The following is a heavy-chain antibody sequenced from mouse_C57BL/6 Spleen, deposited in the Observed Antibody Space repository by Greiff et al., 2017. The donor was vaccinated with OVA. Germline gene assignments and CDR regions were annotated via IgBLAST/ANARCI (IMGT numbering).Heavy chain of an antibody. CDR1: GYTFTSYW. V-gene: IGHV1-52*01. J-gene: IGHJ2*01. CDR2: IDPSDSET. CDR3: ARENAWFDY. Sequence: QVQLQQPGAELVRPGSSVKLSCKASGYTFTSYWMHWVKQRPIQGLEWIGNIDPSDSETHYTQKFKDQATLTVDKSSSTAYMQLSRLTSEDSAVYYCARENAWFDYWGQGTTLTVSS.